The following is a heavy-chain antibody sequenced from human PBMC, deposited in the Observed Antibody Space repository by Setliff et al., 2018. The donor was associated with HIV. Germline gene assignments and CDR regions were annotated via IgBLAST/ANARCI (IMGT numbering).Heavy chain of an antibody. Sequence: SVKVSCKVSGDTSSSYTISWVRQAPGQGLEWVGGIIALVGATSYAQKFQDRVTLTTDDSTNTAYMELSSLRSEDTAVYYCARARNTIFGEVIAGYYGMDVWGQGTTVTVSS. V-gene: IGHV1-69*16. CDR3: ARARNTIFGEVIAGYYGMDV. D-gene: IGHD3-3*01. CDR1: GDTSSSYT. J-gene: IGHJ6*02. CDR2: IIALVGAT.